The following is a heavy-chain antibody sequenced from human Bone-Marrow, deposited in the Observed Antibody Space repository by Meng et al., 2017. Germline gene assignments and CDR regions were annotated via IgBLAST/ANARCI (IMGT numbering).Heavy chain of an antibody. V-gene: IGHV4-34*01. J-gene: IGHJ5*02. CDR1: GGSFSDYY. D-gene: IGHD5-12*01. CDR2: INHSGST. Sequence: QVQLQQSVAGLLKPSETLSLTCVVSGGSFSDYYWSWIRQPPGKGLEWIGEINHSGSTNYNPSLKSRVTISVDTSKNQFSLKLSSVTAADTAVYYCARAKRIYSGYGWWFDPWGQGTLVTVSS. CDR3: ARAKRIYSGYGWWFDP.